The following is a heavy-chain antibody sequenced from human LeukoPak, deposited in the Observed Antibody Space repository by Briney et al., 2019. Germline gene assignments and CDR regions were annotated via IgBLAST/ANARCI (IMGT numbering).Heavy chain of an antibody. D-gene: IGHD1-26*01. Sequence: GGSLRLSCAASGFTFSSYSMNWVRQAPGKGLEWVSSISSSSSYIYYADSVKGRFTISRDNAKNSLYLQMNSPRAEDTAVYYCARGLGSGIIDYWGQGTLVTVSS. J-gene: IGHJ4*02. CDR2: ISSSSSYI. V-gene: IGHV3-21*01. CDR3: ARGLGSGIIDY. CDR1: GFTFSSYS.